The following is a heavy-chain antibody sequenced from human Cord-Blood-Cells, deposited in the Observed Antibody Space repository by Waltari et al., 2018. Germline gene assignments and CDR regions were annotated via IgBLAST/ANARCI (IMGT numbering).Heavy chain of an antibody. Sequence: QVQLVQSGAEVKKPGSSVKVSCKASGGTFSSYAISWVLQAPGQGLEWMGRIIPILGIANYAQKFQGRVTITADKSTSTAYMELSSLRSEDTAVYYCARDRYSSSYYYYYYMDVWGKGTTVTVSS. CDR3: ARDRYSSSYYYYYYMDV. V-gene: IGHV1-69*09. CDR1: GGTFSSYA. D-gene: IGHD6-6*01. CDR2: IIPILGIA. J-gene: IGHJ6*03.